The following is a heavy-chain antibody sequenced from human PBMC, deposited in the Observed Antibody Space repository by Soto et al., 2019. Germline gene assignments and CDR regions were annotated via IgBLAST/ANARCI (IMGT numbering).Heavy chain of an antibody. Sequence: QVQLVQSGAEVKKPGASVKVSCKASGYTFTSYGISWVRQAPGQGLEWMGWISAYNGNTNYAQKLQGRVTMTTDTSTSTAYMELRSLRSDDTAVYYCARVRITMVRRAFPAEYFQHWGQGTLVTVSS. CDR3: ARVRITMVRRAFPAEYFQH. D-gene: IGHD3-10*01. CDR1: GYTFTSYG. J-gene: IGHJ1*01. CDR2: ISAYNGNT. V-gene: IGHV1-18*01.